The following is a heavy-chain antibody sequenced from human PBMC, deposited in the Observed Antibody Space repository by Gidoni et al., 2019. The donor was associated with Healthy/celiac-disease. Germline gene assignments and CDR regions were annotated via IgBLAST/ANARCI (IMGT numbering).Heavy chain of an antibody. CDR2: ISYDGSNK. CDR1: GFTFSSYG. CDR3: AKDRNYYYGMDV. V-gene: IGHV3-30*18. Sequence: QVQLVESGGGVVQPGRSLRLSCAASGFTFSSYGMHWVRQAPGKGLEWVAVISYDGSNKYYADSVKGRFTISRDKSKNTLYLQMNSLRAEDTAVYYCAKDRNYYYGMDVWGQGTTVTVSS. J-gene: IGHJ6*02.